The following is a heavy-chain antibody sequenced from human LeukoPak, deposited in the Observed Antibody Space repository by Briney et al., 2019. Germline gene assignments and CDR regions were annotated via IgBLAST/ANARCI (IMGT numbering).Heavy chain of an antibody. Sequence: SETLSLTCTVSNGSISAYYWSWIRQPPGKGLEWIGWIYYSGITNYNPSLKSRVTISVDTSKNQFSLKLSSVTAADTAVYYCARDRIYGSGSDHFDYWGQGTLVTVSS. D-gene: IGHD3-10*01. J-gene: IGHJ4*02. CDR3: ARDRIYGSGSDHFDY. CDR1: NGSISAYY. CDR2: IYYSGIT. V-gene: IGHV4-59*12.